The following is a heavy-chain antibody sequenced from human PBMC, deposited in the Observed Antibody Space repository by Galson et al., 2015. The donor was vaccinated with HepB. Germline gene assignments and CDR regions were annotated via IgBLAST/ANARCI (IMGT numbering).Heavy chain of an antibody. V-gene: IGHV1-69*13. D-gene: IGHD2-2*01. Sequence: SVKVSCKASGVTFSSSAFSWVRQAPGQGLEWMGGIIPILDTAKYAQTFQGRVTIIADESRSTVYMELSSLISEDTAVYYCARGPGLGYDGFDIWGQGTMVSVSS. CDR1: GVTFSSSA. J-gene: IGHJ3*02. CDR2: IIPILDTA. CDR3: ARGPGLGYDGFDI.